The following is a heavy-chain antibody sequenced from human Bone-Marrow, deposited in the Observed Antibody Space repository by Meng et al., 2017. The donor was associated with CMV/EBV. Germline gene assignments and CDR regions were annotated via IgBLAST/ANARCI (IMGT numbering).Heavy chain of an antibody. CDR3: ARVYRWQLVAVDAFDI. CDR1: GGSISSYY. D-gene: IGHD6-6*01. V-gene: IGHV4-4*07. CDR2: IYTSGST. J-gene: IGHJ3*02. Sequence: SETLSLTCTVSGGSISSYYWSWTRQPVGKGLEWIGHIYTSGSTNQNPSLKSRVTISVDTSKNQFSLKLSSVTAADTAVYYCARVYRWQLVAVDAFDIWGQGTMVTGSS.